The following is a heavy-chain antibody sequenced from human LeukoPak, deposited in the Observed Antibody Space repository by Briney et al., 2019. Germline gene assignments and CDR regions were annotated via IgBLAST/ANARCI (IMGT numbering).Heavy chain of an antibody. CDR2: IYYTGTT. J-gene: IGHJ5*02. D-gene: IGHD2-15*01. CDR1: RGPISSSGNY. CDR3: ASSGPPPNWLDP. Sequence: SETLSLTCTVSRGPISSSGNYWGWIRQPPGKGLEWIGTIYYTGTTYYNPSLKSRVTVSLDTSKSQFSLRLSSVTAADTAVYYCASSGPPPNWLDPWGQGTLVTVSS. V-gene: IGHV4-39*07.